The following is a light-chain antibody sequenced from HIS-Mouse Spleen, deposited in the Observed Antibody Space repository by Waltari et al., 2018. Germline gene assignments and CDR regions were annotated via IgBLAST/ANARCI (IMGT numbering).Light chain of an antibody. CDR2: GKN. CDR1: SLRSYY. V-gene: IGLV3-19*01. CDR3: NSRDSSGNHVV. J-gene: IGLJ2*01. Sequence: SSELTQDPAVSVALGQTVRITCQGDSLRSYYASWYQQKPGQAPVLVIYGKNNRPSGIPDRFSGSSSGKEDSLNITGAQAEDEADSYCNSRDSSGNHVVFGGGTKLTVL.